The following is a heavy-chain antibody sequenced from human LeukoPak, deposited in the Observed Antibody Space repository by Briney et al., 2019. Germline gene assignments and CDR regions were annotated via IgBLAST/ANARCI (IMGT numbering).Heavy chain of an antibody. CDR3: AKDNGNGWLGEFAFEY. D-gene: IGHD3-10*01. J-gene: IGHJ4*02. CDR2: IGFSTNNV. CDR1: GFTFDYSA. V-gene: IGHV3-9*01. Sequence: PGGSPRLSCVASGFTFDYSAFHWVRQAPGKGLESVSGIGFSTNNVDYADSVRGRFTISRDNTKNSLDLQMDSLGAEDTAFYYCAKDNGNGWLGEFAFEYWGQGILVTVSS.